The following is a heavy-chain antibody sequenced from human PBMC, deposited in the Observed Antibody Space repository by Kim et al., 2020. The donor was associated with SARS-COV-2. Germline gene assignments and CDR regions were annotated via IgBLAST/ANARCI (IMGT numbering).Heavy chain of an antibody. D-gene: IGHD3-3*01. Sequence: GGSLRLSCAASGFTFNSEAMTWVRQAPGKGLEWVSIISGSGSVSHYGDSVRGRFTVSRDNSKNTVYLQLKSLRAEDTAVYYCAKAKYGSSWFFDYWGQGTLITDSS. J-gene: IGHJ4*02. V-gene: IGHV3-23*01. CDR3: AKAKYGSSWFFDY. CDR2: ISGSGSVS. CDR1: GFTFNSEA.